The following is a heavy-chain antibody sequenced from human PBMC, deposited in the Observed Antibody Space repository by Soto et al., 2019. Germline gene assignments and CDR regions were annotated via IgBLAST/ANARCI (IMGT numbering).Heavy chain of an antibody. Sequence: PGESLKISCKGSGYSFTNYWIVWVRQMPGKGLEWMGVIYPGNSDPRYTPSFQGQVTISAHQSISTAHLPWSSLKASDTAIYYCARPSYCSGNFSHFYFYVLEVWGEGTTV. D-gene: IGHD3-10*01. J-gene: IGHJ6*02. V-gene: IGHV5-51*01. CDR1: GYSFTNYW. CDR3: ARPSYCSGNFSHFYFYVLEV. CDR2: IYPGNSDP.